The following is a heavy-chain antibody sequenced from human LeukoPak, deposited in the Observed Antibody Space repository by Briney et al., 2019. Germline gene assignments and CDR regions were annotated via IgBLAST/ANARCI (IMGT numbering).Heavy chain of an antibody. D-gene: IGHD2-15*01. J-gene: IGHJ4*02. CDR2: ISSSGSTI. CDR1: GFTFSDYY. V-gene: IGHV3-11*01. Sequence: GGSLRLSCAASGFTFSDYYMSWIRQAPGKGLEWVSYISSSGSTIYYADSVKGRFTISRDNAKNSLYLQMNSLRAEDTAVYYCARGRGYCSGGSCYSFVRAVYYFDYWGQGTLVTVSS. CDR3: ARGRGYCSGGSCYSFVRAVYYFDY.